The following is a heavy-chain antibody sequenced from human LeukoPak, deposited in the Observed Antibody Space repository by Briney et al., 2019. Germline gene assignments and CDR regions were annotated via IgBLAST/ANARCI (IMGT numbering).Heavy chain of an antibody. V-gene: IGHV3-23*01. J-gene: IGHJ4*02. CDR2: ISGSGGST. CDR1: GFTFSSYA. CDR3: AKDGLRYFDWLLYYFDY. D-gene: IGHD3-9*01. Sequence: HPGGSLRLSCAASGFTFSSYAMSWVRQAPGKGLEWVSAISGSGGSTYYADSVKGRFTISRDNSKNTLYLQMNSLRAEDTAVYYCAKDGLRYFDWLLYYFDYWGQGTLVTVSS.